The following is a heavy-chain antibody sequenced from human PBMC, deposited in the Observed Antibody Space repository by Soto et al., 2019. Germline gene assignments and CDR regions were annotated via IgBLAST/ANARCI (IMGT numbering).Heavy chain of an antibody. CDR1: GGGNLRDYR. J-gene: IGHJ4*02. D-gene: IGHD2-2*01. CDR2: IIPKLGSA. CDR3: ARGPGCSSLSCPYYFDY. V-gene: IGHV1-69*10. Sequence: SVKVSCKASGGGNLRDYRTTWVRRAPGQGLEWMGGIIPKLGSANYAQKFQGRVTMTRNTSITTAYMELSSLRSEDTAVYYCARGPGCSSLSCPYYFDYWGQGTLVTVSS.